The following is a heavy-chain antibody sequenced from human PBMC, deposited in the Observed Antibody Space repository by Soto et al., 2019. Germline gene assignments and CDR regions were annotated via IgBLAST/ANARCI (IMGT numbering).Heavy chain of an antibody. CDR2: ISYDGSNK. Sequence: PGGSLRLSCAASGFTFSSYGMHWVRQAPGKGLEWVAVISYDGSNKYYADSVKGRFTISRDNSKNTLYQQMNILRAEDTAVYYFAKEIFCFFGVVIIAPPHYYGMDVWGQGTTVTVS. CDR1: GFTFSSYG. D-gene: IGHD3-3*01. V-gene: IGHV3-30*18. J-gene: IGHJ6*02. CDR3: AKEIFCFFGVVIIAPPHYYGMDV.